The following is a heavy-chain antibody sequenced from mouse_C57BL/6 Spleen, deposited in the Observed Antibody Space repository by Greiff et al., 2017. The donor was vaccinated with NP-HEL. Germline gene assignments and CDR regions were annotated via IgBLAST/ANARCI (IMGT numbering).Heavy chain of an antibody. CDR1: GYTFTGYW. CDR2: ILPGSGST. V-gene: IGHV1-9*01. D-gene: IGHD3-2*02. CDR3: ARSGGQLKRDYAMDY. Sequence: QVQLQQSGAELMKPGASVKLSCKATGYTFTGYWIEWVKQRPGHGLEWIGAILPGSGSTNYNEKFKGKATFTADTSSNTAYMQLSSLTTEDSDIYDGARSGGQLKRDYAMDYWGQGTSVTVSS. J-gene: IGHJ4*01.